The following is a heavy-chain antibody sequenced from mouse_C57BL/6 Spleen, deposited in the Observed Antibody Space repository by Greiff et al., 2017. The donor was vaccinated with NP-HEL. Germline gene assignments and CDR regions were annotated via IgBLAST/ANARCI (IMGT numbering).Heavy chain of an antibody. Sequence: QVQLQQSGAELVKPGASVKLSCKASGYTFTEYTIHWVKQRSGQGLEWIGWFYPGSGSIKYNEKFKDKATLTADKSSSTVYMELSRLTSEDSAVYFCARHEDSADYYGSSEFAYWGQGTLVTVSA. CDR2: FYPGSGSI. CDR3: ARHEDSADYYGSSEFAY. J-gene: IGHJ3*01. D-gene: IGHD1-1*01. V-gene: IGHV1-62-2*01. CDR1: GYTFTEYT.